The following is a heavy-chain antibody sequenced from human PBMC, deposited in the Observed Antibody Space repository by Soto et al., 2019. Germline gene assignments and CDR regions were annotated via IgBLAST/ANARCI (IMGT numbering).Heavy chain of an antibody. Sequence: GGSLRLSCAASGFTFSSYWMSWVRQAPGKGLEWVANIKQDGSAKYYVDSVKGRFTISRDNAKNSLYLQMNSLNAEDTAIYYSAGIPLRESYFITFNSWGRATLITVS. CDR1: GFTFSSYW. J-gene: IGHJ4*02. V-gene: IGHV3-7*01. D-gene: IGHD3-16*01. CDR2: IKQDGSAK. CDR3: AGIPLRESYFITFNS.